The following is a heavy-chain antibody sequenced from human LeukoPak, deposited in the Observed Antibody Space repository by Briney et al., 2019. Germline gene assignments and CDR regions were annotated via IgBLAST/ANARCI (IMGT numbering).Heavy chain of an antibody. CDR2: IYSGGST. CDR3: ARYCSSTSCYTSRAFDI. Sequence: GGSLRLSCAASGFTVSSNYMSWVRQAPGKGLEWVSVIYSGGSTYYADSVKGRFTISRDNSKNTLYLQINSLRAEDTAVYYCARYCSSTSCYTSRAFDIWGQGTMVTVSS. V-gene: IGHV3-53*01. CDR1: GFTVSSNY. D-gene: IGHD2-2*02. J-gene: IGHJ3*02.